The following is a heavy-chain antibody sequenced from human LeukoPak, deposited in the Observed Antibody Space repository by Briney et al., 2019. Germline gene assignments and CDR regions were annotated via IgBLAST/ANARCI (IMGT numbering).Heavy chain of an antibody. Sequence: ASVKVSFKASGYIFTTYYMHWVRQAPGQGLEWMGIINPSDGSTNYAQNFQGRVTMTRDTSTSTVYMELSSLRSEDTAIYYCARDMYTSGRGYWGQGTLVTVSS. J-gene: IGHJ4*02. D-gene: IGHD6-19*01. V-gene: IGHV1-46*01. CDR3: ARDMYTSGRGY. CDR2: INPSDGST. CDR1: GYIFTTYY.